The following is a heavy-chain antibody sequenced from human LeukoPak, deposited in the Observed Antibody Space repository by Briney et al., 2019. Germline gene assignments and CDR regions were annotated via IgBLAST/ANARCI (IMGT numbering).Heavy chain of an antibody. J-gene: IGHJ3*02. D-gene: IGHD4-17*01. Sequence: GESLKISCKGSGYNFTNYWIGWVRQMPGKGLEWMGIFYPADSDTRYSPSFQGQVTISADKSISTAYLQWSSLKASDTAMYYCARRLNYGPHAFDIWGQGTMVTVSS. V-gene: IGHV5-51*01. CDR2: FYPADSDT. CDR1: GYNFTNYW. CDR3: ARRLNYGPHAFDI.